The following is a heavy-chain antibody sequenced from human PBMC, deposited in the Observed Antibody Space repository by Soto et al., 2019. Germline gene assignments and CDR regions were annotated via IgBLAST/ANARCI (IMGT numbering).Heavy chain of an antibody. CDR1: GYTFTSYD. V-gene: IGHV1-8*01. CDR2: VSPNSGNT. D-gene: IGHD3-3*01. Sequence: ASVKVSCKASGYTFTSYDINWVRQATGQGLEWMGWVSPNSGNTGYAQKFQGRVTMTRNTSISTAYMELSSLRSEDTAVYYCARVIIYYDFWSGYSYYYYYMDVWGKGTKVTVSS. CDR3: ARVIIYYDFWSGYSYYYYYMDV. J-gene: IGHJ6*03.